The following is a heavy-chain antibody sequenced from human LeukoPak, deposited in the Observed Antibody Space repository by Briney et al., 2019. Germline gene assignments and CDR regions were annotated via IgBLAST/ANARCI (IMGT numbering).Heavy chain of an antibody. CDR3: VRGTPTPGMDY. V-gene: IGHV7-4-1*02. Sequence: ASVKVSCKASGYPFSARFLNWVRQAPGQGLEWMGNIDTTTGNPRYAQDFTGRFVFSLDTSVSTAYLQITSLKADDTAAYYCVRGTPTPGMDYWGQGSLVTVFS. CDR1: GYPFSARF. CDR2: IDTTTGNP. D-gene: IGHD3-10*01. J-gene: IGHJ4*02.